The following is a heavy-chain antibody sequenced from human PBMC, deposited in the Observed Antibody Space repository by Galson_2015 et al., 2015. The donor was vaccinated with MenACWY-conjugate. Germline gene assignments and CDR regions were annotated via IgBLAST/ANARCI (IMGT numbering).Heavy chain of an antibody. D-gene: IGHD4-17*01. V-gene: IGHV4-39*07. CDR3: AKDRGGADV. J-gene: IGHJ6*02. CDR2: VYYSGST. CDR1: GGSISSSSLY. Sequence: ETLSLTCTVSGGSISSSSLYWGWIRQPPGKGLEWIGSVYYSGSTYYNPSLKSRLTISIDTSKDQFSLKLSSVTAADTAIYYCAKDRGGADVWGQGTTVTVSS.